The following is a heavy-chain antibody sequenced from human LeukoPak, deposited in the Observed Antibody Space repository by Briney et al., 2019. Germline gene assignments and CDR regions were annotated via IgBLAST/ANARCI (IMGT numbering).Heavy chain of an antibody. D-gene: IGHD2-2*01. V-gene: IGHV3-21*01. Sequence: GGSLRLSCTASGFTFSTYSMKWVRQAPGKGLEWVASISDRGTYIYYADSVKGRFTISRDNAKNSLYLQMNSLRAEDTAVYYCANHLACGSTSCPPFDSWGQGTLVTVSS. J-gene: IGHJ4*02. CDR1: GFTFSTYS. CDR3: ANHLACGSTSCPPFDS. CDR2: ISDRGTYI.